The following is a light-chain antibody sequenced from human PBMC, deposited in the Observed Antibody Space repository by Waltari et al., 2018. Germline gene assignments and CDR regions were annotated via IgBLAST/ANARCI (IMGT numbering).Light chain of an antibody. CDR2: HAS. CDR1: QSISNS. Sequence: EIVLTPSPGTLSLSPGERATLSCRASQSISNSLAWYQQKPGQAPRLLIYHASSRAAGIPDRFSGSGSGTDFSLSISRLEPEDFAVYYCQHYESLPVTFGQGTKVEIK. CDR3: QHYESLPVT. J-gene: IGKJ1*01. V-gene: IGKV3-20*01.